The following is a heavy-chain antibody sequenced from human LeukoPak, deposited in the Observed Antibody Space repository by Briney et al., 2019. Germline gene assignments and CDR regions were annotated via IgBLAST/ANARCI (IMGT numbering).Heavy chain of an antibody. D-gene: IGHD1-26*01. CDR3: ARRIVGATKASAFDI. V-gene: IGHV4-34*01. Sequence: PSETLSLTCAVYGGSFSGYYWSWIRQPPGKGLEWIGEINHSGSTNYNPSLKSRVTISVDTSKNQFSLKLSSVTAADTAVYYCARRIVGATKASAFDIWGQGTMVTVSS. CDR2: INHSGST. CDR1: GGSFSGYY. J-gene: IGHJ3*02.